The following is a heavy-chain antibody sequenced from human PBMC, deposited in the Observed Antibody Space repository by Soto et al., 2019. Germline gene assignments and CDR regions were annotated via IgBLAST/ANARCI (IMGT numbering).Heavy chain of an antibody. D-gene: IGHD2-2*01. CDR1: GFTISSYA. CDR3: AKRVVPAAVEYYYGMDV. Sequence: HPVGSLRLSCAASGFTISSYAMSWVRQAPGKGLEWLSAMSGSGGSTSYTDSVMGRFTISRVNSTNTLYLQMMSLMAEDMAVYYCAKRVVPAAVEYYYGMDVWGQGTTVTVSS. CDR2: MSGSGGST. V-gene: IGHV3-23*01. J-gene: IGHJ6*02.